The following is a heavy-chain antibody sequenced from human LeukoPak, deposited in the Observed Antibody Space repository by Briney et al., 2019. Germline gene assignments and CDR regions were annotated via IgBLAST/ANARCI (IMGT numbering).Heavy chain of an antibody. V-gene: IGHV4-30-4*08. J-gene: IGHJ3*02. CDR3: ARQSGAYDAFDI. CDR2: IYYSGST. Sequence: SETLSLTCTVSGGSISSGDYYWSWIRQPPGKGLEWIGYIYYSGSTYYNPSLKSRVTISVDTSKNQFSLKLSSMTAADTAVYYCARQSGAYDAFDIWGQGTMVTVSS. CDR1: GGSISSGDYY. D-gene: IGHD1-26*01.